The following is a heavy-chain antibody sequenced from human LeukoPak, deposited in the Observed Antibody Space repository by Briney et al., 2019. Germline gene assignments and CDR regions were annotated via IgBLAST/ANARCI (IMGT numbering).Heavy chain of an antibody. CDR3: ARNPPYSGSYGGDDDYFDY. V-gene: IGHV1-18*01. CDR2: SSAYNGNT. J-gene: IGHJ4*02. Sequence: ASVKVSFKASGYTFTSYGISWVRQAPGQGLEWMGWSSAYNGNTNYSQKLQGRVTMTTDTSTSPAYMELRSLSSDDTAVYYCARNPPYSGSYGGDDDYFDYWGQGTLVTVSS. CDR1: GYTFTSYG. D-gene: IGHD1-26*01.